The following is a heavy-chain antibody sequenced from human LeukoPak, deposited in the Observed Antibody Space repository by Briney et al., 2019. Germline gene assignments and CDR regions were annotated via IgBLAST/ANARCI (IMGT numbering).Heavy chain of an antibody. J-gene: IGHJ4*02. Sequence: GGSLRLSCAASGFTFASYAMSWVRQAPGKGLEWVGRIKSKTDGGTTDYAAAVKGRITISRDDSKNTLYLQMNSLRAEDTAVYYCARDGGEWELEYWGQGTLVTVSS. V-gene: IGHV3-15*01. CDR2: IKSKTDGGTT. CDR1: GFTFASYA. CDR3: ARDGGEWELEY. D-gene: IGHD1-26*01.